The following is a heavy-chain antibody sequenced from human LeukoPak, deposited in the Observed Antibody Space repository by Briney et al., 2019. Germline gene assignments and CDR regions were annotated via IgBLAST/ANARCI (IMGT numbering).Heavy chain of an antibody. CDR2: ITTSGATT. V-gene: IGHV3-23*01. CDR1: GFTFSSYG. D-gene: IGHD3-9*01. J-gene: IGHJ4*02. Sequence: GGSLRLSCAASGFTFSSYGMSWVRQAPGKGLEWVSFITTSGATTSYADSVKGRFTISRDISKNTLYLQMNSLRAEDTARYYCAKASTRDTGYYFDSWGQGTLVTVSS. CDR3: AKASTRDTGYYFDS.